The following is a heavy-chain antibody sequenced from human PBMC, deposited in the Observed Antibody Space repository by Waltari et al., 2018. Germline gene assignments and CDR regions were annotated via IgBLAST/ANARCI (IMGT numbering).Heavy chain of an antibody. J-gene: IGHJ4*02. CDR3: ARASSGSYHSRYYFDY. V-gene: IGHV4-4*07. D-gene: IGHD1-26*01. Sequence: QVQLQESGPGLVKPSETLSLPCTVSGGSISSDYWNWIRQPAGKGLEWIGRIYTSGSTNYSPPLKSRVTMSVDTSKNQFSLKLSSVTAADTAVYYCARASSGSYHSRYYFDYWGQGTLVTVSS. CDR1: GGSISSDY. CDR2: IYTSGST.